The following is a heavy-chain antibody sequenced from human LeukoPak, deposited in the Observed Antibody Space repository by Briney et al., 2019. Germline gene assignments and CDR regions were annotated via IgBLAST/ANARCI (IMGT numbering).Heavy chain of an antibody. V-gene: IGHV1-46*01. CDR1: GYTFTSYY. CDR3: AREQNVDTAMSKDDAFDI. D-gene: IGHD5-18*01. Sequence: ASVKVSCKASGYTFTSYYMHWVRQAPGQGLEWMGIINPSGGSTSYAQKFQGRVTMTRDMSTSTVYMELSSLRSEDTAVYYCAREQNVDTAMSKDDAFDIWGQGTMVTVSS. CDR2: INPSGGST. J-gene: IGHJ3*02.